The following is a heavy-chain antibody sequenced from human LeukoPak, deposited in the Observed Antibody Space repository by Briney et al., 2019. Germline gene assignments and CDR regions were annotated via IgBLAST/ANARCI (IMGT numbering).Heavy chain of an antibody. J-gene: IGHJ4*02. D-gene: IGHD3-22*01. CDR3: ATQDSSGYYDY. CDR2: INPSGGST. V-gene: IGHV1-46*01. CDR1: GYTFTSYY. Sequence: ASVKVSCEASGYTFTSYYMHWVRQAPGQGLEWMGIINPSGGSTSYAQKFQGRVTMTRDTSTSTVYMELSSLRSEDTAVYYCATQDSSGYYDYWGQGTLVTVSS.